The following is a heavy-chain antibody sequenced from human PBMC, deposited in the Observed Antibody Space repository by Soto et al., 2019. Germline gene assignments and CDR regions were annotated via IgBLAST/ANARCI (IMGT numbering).Heavy chain of an antibody. V-gene: IGHV3-33*01. Sequence: QVQLVESGGGVVQPGRSLRLSCVASGFTFSNYGMHWVRQAPGKGPEWVAVIWYDGSNKDYADSLKGRFTISRDNSRNTLYLQMTRLRAEDTAVYYCASALETGDYWGQGTLVTVSS. CDR1: GFTFSNYG. D-gene: IGHD3-10*01. CDR3: ASALETGDY. CDR2: IWYDGSNK. J-gene: IGHJ4*02.